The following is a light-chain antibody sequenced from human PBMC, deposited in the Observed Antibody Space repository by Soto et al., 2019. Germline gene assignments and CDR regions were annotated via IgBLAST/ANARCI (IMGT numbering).Light chain of an antibody. CDR2: DAS. J-gene: IGKJ1*01. CDR3: KRNKINSPGR. Sequence: DIQMTQSPSTLSASVGDRVTITCRASQSISSWLAWYQQKPGKAPKLLIYDASSLESGVPSRFSGGGSGTEFPPPTAGCRLIDFPTNTCKRNKINSPGRFGQGPKVKSN. V-gene: IGKV1-5*01. CDR1: QSISSW.